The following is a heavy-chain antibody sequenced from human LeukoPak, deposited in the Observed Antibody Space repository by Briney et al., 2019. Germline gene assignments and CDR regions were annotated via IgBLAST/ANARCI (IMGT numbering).Heavy chain of an antibody. CDR2: ISSSSSYI. CDR1: GFTSSSYS. CDR3: ATSYHRAPRIEARDPGGY. V-gene: IGHV3-21*01. Sequence: GGSLRLSCAVSGFTSSSYSMNWVRQAPGKGLEWVASISSSSSYIDSAESVEARFTISRYKAKNSLYRQMNAPRAEDRAVYYCATSYHRAPRIEARDPGGYWGQGTLVTASS. J-gene: IGHJ4*02. D-gene: IGHD6-6*01.